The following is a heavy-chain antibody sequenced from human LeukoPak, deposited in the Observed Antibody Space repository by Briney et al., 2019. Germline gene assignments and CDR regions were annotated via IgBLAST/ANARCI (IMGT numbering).Heavy chain of an antibody. CDR1: GYSISSGYY. CDR2: IYHSGST. J-gene: IGHJ3*02. V-gene: IGHV4-38-2*01. Sequence: SETLSLTCAVSGYSISSGYYWGWIRQPPGKGLEWIGSIYHSGSTYYNPSLKSRVTIPVDTSKNQFSLKLSSVTAADTAVYYCAGRLDYDSSGYRPQAFDIWGQGTMVTVSS. D-gene: IGHD3-22*01. CDR3: AGRLDYDSSGYRPQAFDI.